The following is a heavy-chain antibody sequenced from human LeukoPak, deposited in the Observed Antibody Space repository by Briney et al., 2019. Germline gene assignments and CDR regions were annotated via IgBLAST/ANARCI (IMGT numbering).Heavy chain of an antibody. CDR2: IYSGGST. J-gene: IGHJ6*02. Sequence: GGSLRLSCAASGFTVSSNYMSWVRQAPGKGLEWVSVIYSGGSTYYADSVKGRFTISRDNSKNTLYLQMNSLRAEDTAVYYCARGPRLDYGMDVWGQGTTVTVSS. CDR3: ARGPRLDYGMDV. CDR1: GFTVSSNY. V-gene: IGHV3-53*05.